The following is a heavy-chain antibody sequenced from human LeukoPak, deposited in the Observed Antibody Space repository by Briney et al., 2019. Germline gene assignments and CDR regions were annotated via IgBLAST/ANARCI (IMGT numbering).Heavy chain of an antibody. Sequence: ASVKVSCKASGYTFTDYYLHWVRQAPGQGLEWMGWIKPNSGGTNYAHKFQGRVTMTRDTSLNTAYMELNRLISDDTAVYYCAREPVTGTLNFFDPWGQGALVTVTS. CDR2: IKPNSGGT. D-gene: IGHD6-19*01. CDR3: AREPVTGTLNFFDP. CDR1: GYTFTDYY. V-gene: IGHV1-2*02. J-gene: IGHJ5*02.